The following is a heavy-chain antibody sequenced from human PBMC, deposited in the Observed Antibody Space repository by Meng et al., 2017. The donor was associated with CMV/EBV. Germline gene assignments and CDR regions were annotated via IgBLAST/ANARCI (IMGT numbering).Heavy chain of an antibody. J-gene: IGHJ3*02. V-gene: IGHV4-39*07. D-gene: IGHD3-10*01. CDR3: QGGFVADDAFDI. CDR2: IYYSGST. Sequence: SETLSLTCTVSGGSISSSSYYWGWIRQPPGKGLEWIGSIYYSGSTYYNPSLKSRVTISVDTSKNQFSLKLSSVTAADTAVYYCQGGFVADDAFDIWGQGTMVTVSS. CDR1: GGSISSSSYY.